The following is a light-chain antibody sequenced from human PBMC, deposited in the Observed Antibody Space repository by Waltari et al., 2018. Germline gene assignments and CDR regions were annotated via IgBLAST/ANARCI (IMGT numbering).Light chain of an antibody. CDR1: QSLLNSDDGNTY. CDR3: MQRIAFPWT. V-gene: IGKV2-40*01. J-gene: IGKJ1*01. CDR2: TLS. Sequence: DVVMTQTPLSLSVTLGEPASISCRSSQSLLNSDDGNTYLDWYLQKPGQSPQVLIYTLSHRAPGVPDRFSGGGSGTDFTLKISRVEAEDVGVYYCMQRIAFPWTFGQGTKVDIK.